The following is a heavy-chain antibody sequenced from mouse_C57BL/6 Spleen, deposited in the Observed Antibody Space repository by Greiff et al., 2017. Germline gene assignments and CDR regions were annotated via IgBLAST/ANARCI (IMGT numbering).Heavy chain of an antibody. CDR3: ASRYYGSSNYYAMDY. D-gene: IGHD1-1*01. CDR1: GFTFSDYG. CDR2: ISSGSSTI. V-gene: IGHV5-17*01. Sequence: EVMLVESGGGLVKPGGSLKLSCAASGFTFSDYGMHWVRQAPEKGLEWVAYISSGSSTIYYADTVKGRFTISRDNAKNTLFLQMTSLRSEDTALYYCASRYYGSSNYYAMDYWGQGTSVTVSS. J-gene: IGHJ4*01.